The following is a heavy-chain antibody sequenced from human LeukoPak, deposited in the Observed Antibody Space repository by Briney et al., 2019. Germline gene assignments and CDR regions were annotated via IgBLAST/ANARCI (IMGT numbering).Heavy chain of an antibody. J-gene: IGHJ4*02. CDR3: GLGYCSGGSCYHIDY. CDR2: INSDGSS. V-gene: IGHV3-74*01. CDR1: GVTSSFYW. D-gene: IGHD2-15*01. Sequence: GGSPRLSCAASGVTSSFYWMHWVRQAPGKGLVWVSRINSDGSSSYADSVKGRFTISRDNAKKTVLLQMNSLRAEDTAVYYWGLGYCSGGSCYHIDYWGQGTLVTVSS.